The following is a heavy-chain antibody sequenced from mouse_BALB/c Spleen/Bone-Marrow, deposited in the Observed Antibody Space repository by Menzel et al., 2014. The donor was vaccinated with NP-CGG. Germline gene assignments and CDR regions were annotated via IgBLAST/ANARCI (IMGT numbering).Heavy chain of an antibody. CDR1: GFTFSDFY. D-gene: IGHD2-10*02. Sequence: EVKLQESGGGLIQPGDSLRLSCATSGFTFSDFYMEWVRQPPGKRLEWIAASRNKAKYYTTEYSASVKGRFIVSRDISQSVLYLQMNALRAEDTAIYYCARDVGYGNYFVYWGQGTLVTVSA. CDR3: ARDVGYGNYFVY. J-gene: IGHJ3*01. V-gene: IGHV7-1*02. CDR2: SRNKAKYYTT.